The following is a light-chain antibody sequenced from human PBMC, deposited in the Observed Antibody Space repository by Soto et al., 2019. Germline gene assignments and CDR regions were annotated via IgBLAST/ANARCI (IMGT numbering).Light chain of an antibody. J-gene: IGLJ1*01. V-gene: IGLV2-8*01. Sequence: QSALTQPPSASGSPGQSVTISCTGTSSDVGGYNYVSWYQQHPGKAPKLMIYEVSKRPSGVPDRFSGSKSGNTASLTVSGLQAEDDADYYCSSYAGSNIWVFGTGTKVTVL. CDR1: SSDVGGYNY. CDR3: SSYAGSNIWV. CDR2: EVS.